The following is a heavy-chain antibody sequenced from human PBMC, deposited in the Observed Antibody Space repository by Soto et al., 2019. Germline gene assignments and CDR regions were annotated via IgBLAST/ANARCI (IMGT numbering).Heavy chain of an antibody. J-gene: IGHJ4*02. CDR3: AAGDYLFDY. CDR2: IVVGSGNT. D-gene: IGHD4-17*01. Sequence: QMQLVQSGPEVKKPGTSVKVSWDTSGFTFARHVVQWVRQARGQRLEWIGWIVVGSGNTNYAQKFQERVTITRDMSTSTAYMELSSPRSEDTAVYYCAAGDYLFDYWGQGTLVTVSS. CDR1: GFTFARHV. V-gene: IGHV1-58*01.